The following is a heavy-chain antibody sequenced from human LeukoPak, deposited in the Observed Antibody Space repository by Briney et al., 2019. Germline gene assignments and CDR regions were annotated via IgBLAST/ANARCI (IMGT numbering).Heavy chain of an antibody. CDR1: GFIFSSYS. V-gene: IGHV3-48*02. CDR2: ISSSSSTI. D-gene: IGHD6-13*01. CDR3: VAGTPLDY. Sequence: PGRSLRLSCAASGFIFSSYSMNWVRQAPGKGLEWISYISSSSSTIYYADSVKGRFTISRDNAKNSLYLQMNSLRDEDTAVYYCVAGTPLDYWGQGTLVTVSS. J-gene: IGHJ4*02.